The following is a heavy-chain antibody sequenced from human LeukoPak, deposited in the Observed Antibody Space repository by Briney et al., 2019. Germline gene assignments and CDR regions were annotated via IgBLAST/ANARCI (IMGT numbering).Heavy chain of an antibody. D-gene: IGHD6-19*01. V-gene: IGHV3-21*01. CDR3: AKGSSSSSDY. Sequence: GGSLRLSCAASGFTFSTYRMNWVRQAPGKGLEWVSSISGSSSDISYGDSVKGRFTISRYNAKNSVYLQMNSLSAEDTALYYGAKGSSSSSDYWGQGTLVTVSA. CDR1: GFTFSTYR. CDR2: ISGSSSDI. J-gene: IGHJ4*02.